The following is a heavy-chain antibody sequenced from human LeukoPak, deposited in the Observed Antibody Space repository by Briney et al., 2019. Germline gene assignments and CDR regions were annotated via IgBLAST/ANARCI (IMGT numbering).Heavy chain of an antibody. CDR1: GGSISSYY. D-gene: IGHD3-10*01. CDR2: IYYSGST. V-gene: IGHV4-59*01. CDR3: ATRGSYYGSGTLGYDYYYGMDV. Sequence: SETLSLTCTVSGGSISSYYWSWIRQPPGKGLEWIGYIYYSGSTNYNPSLKSRVTISVDTFKNQFSLKLSSVTAADTAVYYCATRGSYYGSGTLGYDYYYGMDVWGKGTTVTVSS. J-gene: IGHJ6*04.